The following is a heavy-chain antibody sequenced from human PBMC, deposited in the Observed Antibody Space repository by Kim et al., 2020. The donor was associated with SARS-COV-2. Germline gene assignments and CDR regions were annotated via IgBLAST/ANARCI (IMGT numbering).Heavy chain of an antibody. Sequence: SQTLSLTCAISGDSVSSNSAAWNWIRQSPSRGLEWLGRTYYRSKWYNDYAVSVKSRITINPDTSKNQFSLQLNSVTPEDTAVYYCARDSGGVWFGDTVYYGMDVWGQGTTVTVSS. CDR2: TYYRSKWYN. D-gene: IGHD3-10*01. CDR3: ARDSGGVWFGDTVYYGMDV. V-gene: IGHV6-1*01. CDR1: GDSVSSNSAA. J-gene: IGHJ6*02.